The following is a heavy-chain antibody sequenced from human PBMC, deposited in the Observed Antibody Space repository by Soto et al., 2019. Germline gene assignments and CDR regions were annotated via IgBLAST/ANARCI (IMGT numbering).Heavy chain of an antibody. CDR1: GGSIRSSTYY. J-gene: IGHJ4*02. D-gene: IGHD6-13*01. V-gene: IGHV4-39*01. CDR3: TRHEGGAAADRPLDY. Sequence: QLRLQESGPGLVKPSETLSLTCTVSGGSIRSSTYYWGWIRQPPGKGLEWIGSIYYGGRTHYNPSLTNPVTMSVDTSTNQFSLKMNAVTAADTAVYYCTRHEGGAAADRPLDYWGQGTLVTVSS. CDR2: IYYGGRT.